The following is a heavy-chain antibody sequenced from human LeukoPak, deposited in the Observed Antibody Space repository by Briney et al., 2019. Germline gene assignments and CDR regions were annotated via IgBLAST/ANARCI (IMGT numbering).Heavy chain of an antibody. Sequence: SETLSLTCAVYGGSFSGYYWSWIRQPPGKGLEWLGEINHSGSTNYNPSLKSRVTISVDTSKNQFSLKLSSVTAADTAVYYCASLANYCSGGSCYYFGYYYYGMDVWGQGTTVTVSS. CDR2: INHSGST. V-gene: IGHV4-34*01. CDR3: ASLANYCSGGSCYYFGYYYYGMDV. CDR1: GGSFSGYY. D-gene: IGHD2-15*01. J-gene: IGHJ6*02.